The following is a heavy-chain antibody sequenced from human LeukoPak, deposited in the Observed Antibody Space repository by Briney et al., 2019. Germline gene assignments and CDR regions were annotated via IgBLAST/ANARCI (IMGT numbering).Heavy chain of an antibody. CDR1: GFTFSSHA. CDR2: ISGSGGST. J-gene: IGHJ4*02. D-gene: IGHD1-7*01. V-gene: IGHV3-23*01. Sequence: PGGSLRLSCAASGFTFSSHAMIWVRQAPGKGLEWVSAISGSGGSTYYADSVKGRFTISRDNSKNTLYLQMNSLRAEDMAVYYCAKDLQERNYYATVLDYWGQGTLVTVSS. CDR3: AKDLQERNYYATVLDY.